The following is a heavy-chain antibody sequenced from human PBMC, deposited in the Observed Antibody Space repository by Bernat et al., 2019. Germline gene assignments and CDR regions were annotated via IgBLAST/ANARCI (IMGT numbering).Heavy chain of an antibody. J-gene: IGHJ4*02. CDR2: IYSGGST. V-gene: IGHV3-53*02. CDR3: ARDSTSG. D-gene: IGHD3-10*01. CDR1: GFTVSSNY. Sequence: EVQLVETGGGLIQPGGSLRLSCAASGFTVSSNYMSWVRQAPGKGLEWVSVIYSGGSTYYADSGKGRFTISRDKSKNTLDLQMNGLRAEDTAVYYCARDSTSGWGQGTLVTVSS.